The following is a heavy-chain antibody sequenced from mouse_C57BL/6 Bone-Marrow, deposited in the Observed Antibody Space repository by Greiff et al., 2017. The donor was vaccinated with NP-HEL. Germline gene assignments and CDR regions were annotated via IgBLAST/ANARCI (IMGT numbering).Heavy chain of an antibody. J-gene: IGHJ3*01. V-gene: IGHV1-81*01. CDR3: ARSIYYGYDVFAY. CDR1: GYTFTSYG. CDR2: IYPRSGNT. D-gene: IGHD2-2*01. Sequence: VQLQQSGAELARPGASVKLSCKASGYTFTSYGISWVKQRTGQGLEWIGEIYPRSGNTYYNEKFTGKATLTADKSSSTAYMELRSLTAEDSAVYFCARSIYYGYDVFAYWGQGTLVTVSA.